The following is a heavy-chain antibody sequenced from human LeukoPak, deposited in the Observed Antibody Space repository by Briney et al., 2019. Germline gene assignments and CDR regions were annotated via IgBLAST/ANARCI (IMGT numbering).Heavy chain of an antibody. CDR2: IIGSGSST. J-gene: IGHJ5*02. CDR1: GITFSSYA. Sequence: PGGSLRLSCAASGITFSSYAMSWVRQAPGKGLEWVSAIIGSGSSTYYADSVKGRVTISRDNSKNTLYLQMNSLRAEDTALYYWAKLAYSNYGGFAPWGQGTLVTVPS. V-gene: IGHV3-23*01. D-gene: IGHD4-11*01. CDR3: AKLAYSNYGGFAP.